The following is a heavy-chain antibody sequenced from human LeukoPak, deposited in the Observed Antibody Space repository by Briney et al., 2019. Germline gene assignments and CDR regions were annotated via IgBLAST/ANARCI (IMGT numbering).Heavy chain of an antibody. D-gene: IGHD3-10*01. J-gene: IGHJ4*02. CDR1: GYSFTSYW. CDR3: ARGLLLWFGEAPGSDYFDY. CDR2: IYPGDSDT. Sequence: GESLKISCKGSGYSFTSYWIGWVRQMPGKGLEWMGIIYPGDSDTRYSPAFQGQVTISADKSISTAYLQWSSLKASDTAMYYCARGLLLWFGEAPGSDYFDYWGQGTLVTVSS. V-gene: IGHV5-51*01.